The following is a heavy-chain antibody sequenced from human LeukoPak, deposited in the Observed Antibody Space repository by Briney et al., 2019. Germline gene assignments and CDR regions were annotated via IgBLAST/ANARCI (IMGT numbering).Heavy chain of an antibody. Sequence: GGSLRLSCAAPGFTFSSYSMNWVRQAPGKGLEWVSSISSSSSYIYYADSVKGRFTISRDNAKNSLYLQMNSLRAEDTAVYYCARALVVVAANDDYWGQGTLVTVSS. J-gene: IGHJ4*02. CDR1: GFTFSSYS. D-gene: IGHD2-15*01. V-gene: IGHV3-21*01. CDR3: ARALVVVAANDDY. CDR2: ISSSSSYI.